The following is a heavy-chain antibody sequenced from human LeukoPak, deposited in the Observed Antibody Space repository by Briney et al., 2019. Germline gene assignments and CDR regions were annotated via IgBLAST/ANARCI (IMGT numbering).Heavy chain of an antibody. CDR1: GFTFSSYW. J-gene: IGHJ6*02. Sequence: GGSLRLSCAASGFTFSSYWMSWVRQAPGKGLEWVANIKQDGSEKYYVDSVKGRFTISRDNAKNSLYLQMNSLRAEDTAVYYCARDLVAKYYYGMDVWGQGTTVTVSS. D-gene: IGHD5-12*01. CDR3: ARDLVAKYYYGMDV. V-gene: IGHV3-7*01. CDR2: IKQDGSEK.